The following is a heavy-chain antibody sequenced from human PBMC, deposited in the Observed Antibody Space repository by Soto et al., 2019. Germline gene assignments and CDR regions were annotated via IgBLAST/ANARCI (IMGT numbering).Heavy chain of an antibody. CDR3: ARELLIAITIFGVAPAAFDI. J-gene: IGHJ3*02. CDR1: GGTFSSYT. CDR2: IIPILGIA. Sequence: ASVKVSCKASGGTFSSYTISWVRQAPGQGLEWMGRIIPILGIANYAQKFQGRVTITADKSTSTAYMELSSLRSEDTAVYYCARELLIAITIFGVAPAAFDIWGQGTMVTVSS. V-gene: IGHV1-69*02. D-gene: IGHD3-3*01.